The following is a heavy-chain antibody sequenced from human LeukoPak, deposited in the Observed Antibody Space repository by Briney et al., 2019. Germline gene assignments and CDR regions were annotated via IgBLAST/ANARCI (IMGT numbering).Heavy chain of an antibody. J-gene: IGHJ5*01. CDR1: GYTFTANY. V-gene: IGHV1-2*02. D-gene: IGHD2-2*01. CDR3: ARGAGTSWFDY. Sequence: ASVKVSCKTSGYTFTANYIHWARQAPGQGLEWVGWINSYSGATKYAQKSQGRVTMTRDTSIRTTYMELDRLTLDDTAVYYCARGAGTSWFDYWGQGTQVLVSS. CDR2: INSYSGAT.